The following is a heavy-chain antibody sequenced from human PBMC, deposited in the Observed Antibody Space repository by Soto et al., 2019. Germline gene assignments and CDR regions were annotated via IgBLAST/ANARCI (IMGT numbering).Heavy chain of an antibody. J-gene: IGHJ6*03. D-gene: IGHD3-10*01. Sequence: PGGSLRLSCAASGFTFSSYSMNWVRQAPGKGLEWVSSISSSSSYIYYADSVKGRFTISRDNAKNSLYLQMNSLRAEDTAVYYCARGSMVRGVIMSRYYYMDVWGKGTTVTVSS. CDR2: ISSSSSYI. CDR3: ARGSMVRGVIMSRYYYMDV. CDR1: GFTFSSYS. V-gene: IGHV3-21*01.